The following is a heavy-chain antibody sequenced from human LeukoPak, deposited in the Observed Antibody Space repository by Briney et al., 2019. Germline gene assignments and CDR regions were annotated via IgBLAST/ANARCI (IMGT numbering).Heavy chain of an antibody. CDR2: IYPGDSDT. D-gene: IGHD6-6*01. J-gene: IGHJ6*03. V-gene: IGHV5-51*01. CDR3: ARVSSSGPPGYYYYMDV. Sequence: ESLKISCKGSGYSFTSYWIGWVRQMPGKGLEWMGIIYPGDSDTRYSPSFQGQVTISADKSISTAYLQWSSLKASDTAMYCCARVSSSGPPGYYYYMDVWGKGTTVTVSS. CDR1: GYSFTSYW.